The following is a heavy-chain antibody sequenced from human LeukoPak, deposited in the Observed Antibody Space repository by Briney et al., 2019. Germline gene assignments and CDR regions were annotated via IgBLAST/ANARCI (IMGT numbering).Heavy chain of an antibody. CDR1: GFTFSSYW. Sequence: GGSLRLSCAASGFTFSSYWMHWVRQAPGKGLVWVSHINNDASRTDYADSVKGRFTISRDNAKNTLYLQMNSLRAEDTAVYYCTYYESARGHWGQGPVVTVSS. CDR3: TYYESARGH. D-gene: IGHD3-10*01. V-gene: IGHV3-74*01. J-gene: IGHJ4*02. CDR2: INNDASRT.